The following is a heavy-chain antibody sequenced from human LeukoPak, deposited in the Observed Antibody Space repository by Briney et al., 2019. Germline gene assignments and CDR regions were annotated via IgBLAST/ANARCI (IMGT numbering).Heavy chain of an antibody. CDR3: ARVRKVGATLSFQH. Sequence: GASVKVSCKASGYTFTSYYMHWVRQAPGQGLEWMGGIIPIFGTANYAQKFQGRVTITTDESTSTAYMELSSLRSEDTAVYYCARVRKVGATLSFQHWGQGTLVTVSS. J-gene: IGHJ1*01. V-gene: IGHV1-69*05. D-gene: IGHD1-26*01. CDR1: GYTFTSYY. CDR2: IIPIFGTA.